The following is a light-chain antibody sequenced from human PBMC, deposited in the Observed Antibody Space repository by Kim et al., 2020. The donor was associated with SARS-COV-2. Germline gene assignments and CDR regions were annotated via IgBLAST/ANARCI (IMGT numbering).Light chain of an antibody. V-gene: IGKV3-20*01. J-gene: IGKJ2*01. CDR2: DAS. CDR3: QQYSSSLYT. Sequence: NVLTQSPDTLSLSPGERATLSCRASHSVSSGYLAWYQQKRGQAPRLLVYDASTRATGIPDRFRGSESGRDFTLTITRLEPEDFAVYYCQQYSSSLYTFGQGTKLEIK. CDR1: HSVSSGY.